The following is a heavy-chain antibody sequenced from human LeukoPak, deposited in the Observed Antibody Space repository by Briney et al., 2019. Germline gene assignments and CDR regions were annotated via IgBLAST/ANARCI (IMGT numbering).Heavy chain of an antibody. CDR2: INHSGST. CDR1: GGSFSGYY. V-gene: IGHV4-34*01. CDR3: ARRGFIAMVKD. J-gene: IGHJ4*02. Sequence: SETLSLTCAVYGGSFSGYYWSWIRQPPGKGLERIGEINHSGSTNYNLSLKSRVTISVDTSKNQFSLKLSSVTAADTAVYYCARRGFIAMVKDWGQGTLVTVSS. D-gene: IGHD5-18*01.